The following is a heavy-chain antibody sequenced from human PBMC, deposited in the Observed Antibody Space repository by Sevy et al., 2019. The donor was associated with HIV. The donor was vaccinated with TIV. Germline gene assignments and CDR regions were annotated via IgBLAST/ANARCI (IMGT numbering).Heavy chain of an antibody. Sequence: GGSLRLSRAASGFTVSDNYMSWVRQAPGKGLEWVSVIYSDGSTYYADSVKGRFTISRDNSKNTQYLQMNSLRAEDTAVYYCANHASDYDSSGYLERDAFDIWGQGTMVTVSS. D-gene: IGHD3-22*01. CDR2: IYSDGST. CDR1: GFTVSDNY. V-gene: IGHV3-53*01. J-gene: IGHJ3*02. CDR3: ANHASDYDSSGYLERDAFDI.